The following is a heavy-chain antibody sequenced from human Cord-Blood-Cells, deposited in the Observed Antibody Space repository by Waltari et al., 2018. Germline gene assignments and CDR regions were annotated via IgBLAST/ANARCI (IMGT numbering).Heavy chain of an antibody. J-gene: IGHJ4*02. CDR1: GGSFSGYY. V-gene: IGHV4-34*01. CDR2: INHSGST. D-gene: IGHD1-26*01. CDR3: ARGRGYSGSSIFDY. Sequence: QVQLQQWGAGLVKPSETLSHTCAVHGGSFSGYYLSLIRQPPGKGLEWIGEINHSGSTNYNPSLKSRVTISVDTSKNQFSLKLSSVTAADTAVYYCARGRGYSGSSIFDYWGQGTLVTVSS.